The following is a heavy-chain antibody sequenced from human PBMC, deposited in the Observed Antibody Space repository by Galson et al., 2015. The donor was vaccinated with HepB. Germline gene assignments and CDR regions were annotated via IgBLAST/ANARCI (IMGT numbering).Heavy chain of an antibody. CDR2: IRSRANSHAT. CDR1: GFTFSGSA. V-gene: IGHV3-73*01. Sequence: SLRLSCAASGFTFSGSAIHWVRQTSGKGLEWVGLIRSRANSHATAYAASLIGRFTISRDDSKNTAYLHMNNLKTEDTAVYYCTRLGDLSGYSSSWGQGTLVTVSS. D-gene: IGHD2-2*01. CDR3: TRLGDLSGYSSS. J-gene: IGHJ4*02.